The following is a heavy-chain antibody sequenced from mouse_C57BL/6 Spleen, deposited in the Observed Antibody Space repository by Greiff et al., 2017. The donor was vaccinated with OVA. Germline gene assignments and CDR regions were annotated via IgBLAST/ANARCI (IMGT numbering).Heavy chain of an antibody. CDR2: IDPSDSET. V-gene: IGHV1-52*01. CDR3: ARERTYVNPYAMDY. Sequence: QVQLQQPGAELVRPGSSVKLSCKASGYTFTSYWMHWVKQRPIQGLEWIGNIDPSDSETHYNQKFKDKATLTVDKSSSTAYMQLSSLTSEDSAVYYCARERTYVNPYAMDYWGQGTSVTVSS. J-gene: IGHJ4*01. D-gene: IGHD3-3*01. CDR1: GYTFTSYW.